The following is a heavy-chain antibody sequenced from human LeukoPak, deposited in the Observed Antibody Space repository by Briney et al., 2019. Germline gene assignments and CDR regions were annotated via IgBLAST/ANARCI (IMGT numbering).Heavy chain of an antibody. V-gene: IGHV3-23*01. Sequence: GGSLRLSCAASGFTFSNYMMHWVRQAPGKGLEWVSALSGSGDKTFYADSVRGRFTISRDNSKNTLYLQMNSLRAEDTAVYYCAKDLNYGFDYWGQGTLVTVSS. CDR3: AKDLNYGFDY. J-gene: IGHJ4*02. D-gene: IGHD4-11*01. CDR1: GFTFSNYM. CDR2: LSGSGDKT.